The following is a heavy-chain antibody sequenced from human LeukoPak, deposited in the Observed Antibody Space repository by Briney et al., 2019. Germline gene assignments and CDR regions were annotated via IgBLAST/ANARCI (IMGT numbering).Heavy chain of an antibody. CDR1: GFTFSSYG. CDR2: ISYDGSNK. CDR3: AKVEVYSSGWYRGFYGMDV. D-gene: IGHD6-19*01. Sequence: GGSLRLSCAASGFTFSSYGMHWVRQAPGKGLEWVAVISYDGSNKYCADSVKGRFTISRDNSKNTLYLQMNSLRAEDTAVYYCAKVEVYSSGWYRGFYGMDVWGQGTTVTVSS. J-gene: IGHJ6*02. V-gene: IGHV3-30*18.